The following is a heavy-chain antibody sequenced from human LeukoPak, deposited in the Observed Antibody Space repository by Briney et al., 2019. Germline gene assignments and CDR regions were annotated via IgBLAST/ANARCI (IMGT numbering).Heavy chain of an antibody. CDR2: IYHSGST. CDR3: AVSYSSLYYYMDV. J-gene: IGHJ6*03. D-gene: IGHD6-13*01. CDR1: GGSISSGGYY. V-gene: IGHV4-30-2*01. Sequence: PSQTLSLTCTVSGGSISSGGYYWSWIRQPPGKGLEWIGYIYHSGSTYYNPSLKSRVTISLDRSKNQFSLKLSSVTAADTAVYYCAVSYSSLYYYMDVWGKGTTVTVSS.